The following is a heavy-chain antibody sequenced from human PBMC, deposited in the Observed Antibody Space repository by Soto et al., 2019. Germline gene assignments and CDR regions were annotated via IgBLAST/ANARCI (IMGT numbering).Heavy chain of an antibody. CDR1: GYSFTNSW. D-gene: IGHD3-3*01. CDR3: ARLTTLDDAFDS. J-gene: IGHJ3*02. CDR2: IYPGDSHT. V-gene: IGHV5-51*01. Sequence: ESLKISCKGSGYSFTNSWIGWVRQMPGKGLEWVGVIYPGDSHTKYSPSFQGQVTMAADKSIRTAYLQWSSLKASDTAMYYLARLTTLDDAFDSWGQGTMVTVSS.